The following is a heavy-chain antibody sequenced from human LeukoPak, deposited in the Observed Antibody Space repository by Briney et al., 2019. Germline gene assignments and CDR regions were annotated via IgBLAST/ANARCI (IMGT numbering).Heavy chain of an antibody. CDR2: INPNSGGT. Sequence: ASVKVSCKASGYTFTGYYMHWVRQAPGQGLEWMGWINPNSGGTNYAQKFQGRVTMTRDTSISTAYMELSRLRSDDTAVYYCARGKLDRYYDSSGYFNYWGQGTLVTVSS. CDR1: GYTFTGYY. J-gene: IGHJ4*02. D-gene: IGHD3-22*01. CDR3: ARGKLDRYYDSSGYFNY. V-gene: IGHV1-2*02.